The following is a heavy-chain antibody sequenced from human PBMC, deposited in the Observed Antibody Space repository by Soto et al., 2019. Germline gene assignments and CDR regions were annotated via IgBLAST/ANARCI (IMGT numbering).Heavy chain of an antibody. CDR2: ITPIFGTA. Sequence: VASVKVSCKASGGTFSSYTITWVRQAPGQGLEWIGGITPIFGTANYAQKFQGRVTITADELRSTAYMELSSLRSEDTAVYYCAREGLEYSTSGYNWFDPWGQGTLVTVSS. CDR1: GGTFSSYT. J-gene: IGHJ5*02. CDR3: AREGLEYSTSGYNWFDP. D-gene: IGHD6-6*01. V-gene: IGHV1-69*13.